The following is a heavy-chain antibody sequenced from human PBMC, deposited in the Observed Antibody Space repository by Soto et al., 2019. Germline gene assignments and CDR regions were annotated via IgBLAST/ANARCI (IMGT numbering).Heavy chain of an antibody. CDR2: IYYSGST. Sequence: QVQLQESGPGLVKPSQTLALTCTVSGGSISSGGCYWSWIRQQPGKGLEWIGYIYYSGSTYYNPSLKSRVTISVDTSKNQFSLKLSSVTAADTAVYYCARGTYSKIPRYHYYGMDVWGQGTTVTVSS. CDR1: GGSISSGGCY. V-gene: IGHV4-31*03. D-gene: IGHD4-4*01. CDR3: ARGTYSKIPRYHYYGMDV. J-gene: IGHJ6*02.